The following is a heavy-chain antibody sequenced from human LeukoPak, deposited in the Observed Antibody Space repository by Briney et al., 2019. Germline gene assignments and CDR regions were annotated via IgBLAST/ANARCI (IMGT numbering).Heavy chain of an antibody. D-gene: IGHD1-26*01. CDR3: ARAPKFRLVGVPKGPFDP. Sequence: PGGSLRLSCAASGLTVSSNSMSWVRQAPGKGLEWVSYISNSGSTIYYADSVKGRFFISRDNAKNSLYLQMNSLRAEDTAVYYCARAPKFRLVGVPKGPFDPWGQGTLVTVSS. CDR2: ISNSGSTI. CDR1: GLTVSSNS. V-gene: IGHV3-11*01. J-gene: IGHJ5*02.